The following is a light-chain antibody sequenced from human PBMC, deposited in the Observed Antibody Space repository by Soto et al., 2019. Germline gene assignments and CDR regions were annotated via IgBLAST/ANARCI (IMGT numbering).Light chain of an antibody. J-gene: IGLJ1*01. CDR1: SSDVGGYNY. Sequence: QSALTQPASVSGSPGQSITISCTGTSSDVGGYNYVSWYQQHPGKAPKLMIYEVSNRPSGVSNRFSGSTSGNTAPLTISGLEAEDEADYYCSSYTSSSSYVFGTGTKVTVL. CDR2: EVS. V-gene: IGLV2-14*01. CDR3: SSYTSSSSYV.